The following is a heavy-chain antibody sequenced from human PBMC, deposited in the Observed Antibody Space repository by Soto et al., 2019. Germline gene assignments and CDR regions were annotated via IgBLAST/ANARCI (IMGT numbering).Heavy chain of an antibody. CDR1: GYSFTSYW. CDR3: ETISRAGYNYFDY. V-gene: IGHV5-51*01. Sequence: GESLKISCKGSGYSFTSYWIGWVRQMPGKGLEWMGIIYPGDSDTRYSPSFQGQVTISADKSISTAYLQWSSLKASDTAMYYCETISRAGYNYFDYWGQGTLVTVSS. CDR2: IYPGDSDT. J-gene: IGHJ4*02. D-gene: IGHD5-12*01.